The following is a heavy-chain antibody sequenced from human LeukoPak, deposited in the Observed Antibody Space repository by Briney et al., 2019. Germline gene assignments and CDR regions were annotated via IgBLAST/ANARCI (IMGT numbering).Heavy chain of an antibody. D-gene: IGHD3-10*01. CDR1: GFTFSSYW. CDR3: ARDWFGELLPYYFDY. V-gene: IGHV3-7*01. CDR2: IKQDGSEK. Sequence: GGSLRLSCAASGFTFSSYWMSWVRQAPGKGLEWVANIKQDGSEKYYVDSVKGRFTISRDNAKNSLYLQMNSLRAEDTAVYYYARDWFGELLPYYFDYWGQGTLVTVSS. J-gene: IGHJ4*02.